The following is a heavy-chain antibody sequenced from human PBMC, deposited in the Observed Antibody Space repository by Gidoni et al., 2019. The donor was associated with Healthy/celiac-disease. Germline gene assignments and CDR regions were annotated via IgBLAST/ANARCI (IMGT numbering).Heavy chain of an antibody. V-gene: IGHV3-9*01. D-gene: IGHD3-3*01. Sequence: EVQLVESGGGLVQPGRSLRLSCAPSGFTFDDYAMHWVRQAPGKGLEWVSGISWNSGSIGYADSVKGRFTISRDNAKNSLYLQMNSLRAEDTALYYCAKEGDFWSKGFDPWGQGTLVTVSS. J-gene: IGHJ5*02. CDR3: AKEGDFWSKGFDP. CDR2: ISWNSGSI. CDR1: GFTFDDYA.